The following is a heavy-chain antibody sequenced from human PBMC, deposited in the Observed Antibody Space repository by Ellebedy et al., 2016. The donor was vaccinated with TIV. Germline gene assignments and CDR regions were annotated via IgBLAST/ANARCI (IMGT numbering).Heavy chain of an antibody. Sequence: MPSETLSLTCAVSGGSIGGDGYSWSWIRPPPGKGLAWIGNSYLSGTTLYNPSLKSRVTMSVDSSKNQFSLKVYSVTAADTAVYYCARGRDLAFDFWGPGTLVTVSP. J-gene: IGHJ4*02. CDR3: ARGRDLAFDF. V-gene: IGHV4-30-2*01. CDR2: SYLSGTT. CDR1: GGSIGGDGYS.